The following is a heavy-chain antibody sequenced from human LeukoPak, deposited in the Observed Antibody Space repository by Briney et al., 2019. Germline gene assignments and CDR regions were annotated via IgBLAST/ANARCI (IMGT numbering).Heavy chain of an antibody. D-gene: IGHD3-16*01. CDR2: VSHDGRYK. CDR1: GFTFSSYW. CDR3: VKGTLYDY. V-gene: IGHV3-30*18. J-gene: IGHJ4*01. Sequence: GGSLRLSCAASGFTFSSYWMSWVRQAPGKGLEWVAVVSHDGRYKDFADSVKGRFTIARDNSKNTLYLQMNRLRVDDTALYYCVKGTLYDYWGQGTLVTVSS.